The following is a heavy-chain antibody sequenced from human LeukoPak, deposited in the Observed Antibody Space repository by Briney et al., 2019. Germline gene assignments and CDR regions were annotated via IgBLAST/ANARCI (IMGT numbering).Heavy chain of an antibody. Sequence: SETLSLTCTVSGGSISPYYWSWIRQPPGKGLEWIGYIYYSGSTNYNPSLKSRVTISLDTSKNQFSLKLSSVTAADTAVYFCARSTWLLDKWGQGTLVTVSS. CDR2: IYYSGST. D-gene: IGHD3-22*01. V-gene: IGHV4-59*01. CDR1: GGSISPYY. J-gene: IGHJ4*02. CDR3: ARSTWLLDK.